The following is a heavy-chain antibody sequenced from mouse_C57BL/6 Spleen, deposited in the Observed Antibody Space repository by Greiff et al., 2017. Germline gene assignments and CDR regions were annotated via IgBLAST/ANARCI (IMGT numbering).Heavy chain of an antibody. J-gene: IGHJ4*01. D-gene: IGHD1-1*01. Sequence: EVMLVESGGGLVQPGGSLSLSCAASGFTFTDYYMSWVRQPPGKALEWLGFIRNKANGYTTEYSASVKGRFTIYRANSQSILYLQMNALRAEDSATYYCARYQLCYGSSPYSSDYWGQGTSVTVSS. CDR1: GFTFTDYY. V-gene: IGHV7-3*01. CDR2: IRNKANGYTT. CDR3: ARYQLCYGSSPYSSDY.